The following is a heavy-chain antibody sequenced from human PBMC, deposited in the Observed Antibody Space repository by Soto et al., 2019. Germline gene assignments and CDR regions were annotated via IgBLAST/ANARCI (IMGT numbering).Heavy chain of an antibody. CDR3: AAEEGGGCSSTSCRDLYGMDV. CDR2: VVVGSGNT. V-gene: IGHV1-58*01. CDR1: GFTFTSSA. J-gene: IGHJ6*02. D-gene: IGHD2-2*01. Sequence: SVKVSCKASGFTFTSSAVQWVRQARGQRLEWIGWVVVGSGNTNYAQKFQERVTITRDMSTSTAYMELSSLRSEDTAVYYCAAEEGGGCSSTSCRDLYGMDVWGQGTTVTVSS.